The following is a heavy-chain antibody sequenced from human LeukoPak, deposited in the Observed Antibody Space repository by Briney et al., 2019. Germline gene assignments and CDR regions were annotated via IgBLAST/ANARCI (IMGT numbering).Heavy chain of an antibody. J-gene: IGHJ4*02. Sequence: PSETLSLTCAVYGGSFSGYYWSWIRQPPGKGLEWIGEINHSGSTNYNPSLKSRVTISVDTSKNQFSLKLSSVTAADTAVYYCARGHGRRYSYGRGRGLNYFDYWGQGTLVTVSS. D-gene: IGHD5-18*01. CDR3: ARGHGRRYSYGRGRGLNYFDY. CDR2: INHSGST. CDR1: GGSFSGYY. V-gene: IGHV4-34*01.